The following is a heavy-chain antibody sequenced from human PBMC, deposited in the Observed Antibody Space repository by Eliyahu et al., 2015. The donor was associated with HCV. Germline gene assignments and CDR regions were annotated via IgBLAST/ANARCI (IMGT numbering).Heavy chain of an antibody. Sequence: QVQLVESGGGVVQPGRSLRLSCAASGFTFSSYGMHWVRQAPGKGLEWVAVISYDGSNKYYADSVKGRFTISRDNSKNTLYRQMNSLRAEDTAVYYCAKGGRGGTIWGQGTMVTVSS. CDR1: GFTFSSYG. CDR3: AKGGRGGTI. V-gene: IGHV3-30*18. D-gene: IGHD1-26*01. CDR2: ISYDGSNK. J-gene: IGHJ3*02.